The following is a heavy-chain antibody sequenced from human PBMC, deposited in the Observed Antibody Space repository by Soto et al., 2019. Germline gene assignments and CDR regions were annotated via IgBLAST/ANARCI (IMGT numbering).Heavy chain of an antibody. CDR2: ISAYNGNT. CDR1: GYTFTSYG. CDR3: ARDHVRSGLEWLLFGWNI. V-gene: IGHV1-18*01. J-gene: IGHJ3*02. Sequence: ASVKVSCKASGYTFTSYGISWVRQAPGQGLEWMGWISAYNGNTNYAQKLQGRVTMTTDTSTSTAYMELRSLRSDDTAVYYCARDHVRSGLEWLLFGWNIWGQGTMVTVSS. D-gene: IGHD3-3*01.